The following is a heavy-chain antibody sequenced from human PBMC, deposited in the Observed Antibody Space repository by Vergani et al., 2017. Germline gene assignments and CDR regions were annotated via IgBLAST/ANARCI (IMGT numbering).Heavy chain of an antibody. V-gene: IGHV3-9*01. CDR2: INWNSDSI. D-gene: IGHD6-13*01. Sequence: EVQLVESGGGLVQPGRSLRLSCAASGFTFDDYAMHWVRQAPGKGLEWVSGINWNSDSIAYADPVKGRFTISRDNAKNSLYLQMNSLRAEDTAFYYCVKDIAASGNYWYFDLWGRGTLVTVSS. CDR1: GFTFDDYA. CDR3: VKDIAASGNYWYFDL. J-gene: IGHJ2*01.